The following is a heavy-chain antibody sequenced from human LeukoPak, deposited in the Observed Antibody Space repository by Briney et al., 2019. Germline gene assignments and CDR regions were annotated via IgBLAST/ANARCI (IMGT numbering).Heavy chain of an antibody. CDR1: GFTFGDYA. J-gene: IGHJ4*02. Sequence: QPGGSLRLSCTASGFTFGDYAMSWVRQAPGKGLEWVGFIRSKAYGGTTEYAASVKGRFTISRDDSKSIAYLQMNSLKTEDTAVYYCTRVEGLLWFGELLTPYFDYWGQGTLVTVSS. CDR3: TRVEGLLWFGELLTPYFDY. D-gene: IGHD3-10*01. V-gene: IGHV3-49*04. CDR2: IRSKAYGGTT.